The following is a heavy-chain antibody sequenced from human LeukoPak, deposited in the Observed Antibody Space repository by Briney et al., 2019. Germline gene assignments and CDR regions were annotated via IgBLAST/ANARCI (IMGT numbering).Heavy chain of an antibody. CDR1: GGSISSYY. Sequence: SETLSLTCTVSGGSISSYYWSWIRQPPGKGLEWIGYIYYSGSTNYNPSLKSRVTISVDTSKNQFSLKLSSVTAADTAVYYCARDSGSPASRLSGSYDYWGQGTLVTVSS. V-gene: IGHV4-59*01. CDR2: IYYSGST. J-gene: IGHJ4*02. CDR3: ARDSGSPASRLSGSYDY. D-gene: IGHD3-10*01.